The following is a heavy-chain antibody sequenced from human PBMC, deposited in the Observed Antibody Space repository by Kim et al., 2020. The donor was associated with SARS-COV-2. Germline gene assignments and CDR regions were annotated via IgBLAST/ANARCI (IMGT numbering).Heavy chain of an antibody. CDR2: IYHSGST. J-gene: IGHJ6*02. D-gene: IGHD1-20*01. CDR3: ARDPRTYNWNQGVYYYYGMDV. CDR1: GGSISSSNW. Sequence: SETLSLTCAVSGGSISSSNWWSWVRQPPGKGLEWIGEIYHSGSTNYNPSLKSRVTISVDKSKNQFSLKLSSVTAADTAVYYCARDPRTYNWNQGVYYYYGMDVWGQGTTVTVSS. V-gene: IGHV4-4*02.